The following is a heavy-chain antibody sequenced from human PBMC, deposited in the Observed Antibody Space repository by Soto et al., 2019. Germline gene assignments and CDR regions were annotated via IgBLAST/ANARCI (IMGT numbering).Heavy chain of an antibody. V-gene: IGHV4-39*01. CDR2: IYYSGST. CDR1: GCSISSSRHY. Sequence: SETLSLTCTVSGCSISSSRHYWGWIRQPPGKGLEWIGSIYYSGSTYYNPSLKSRLTISVDTSKNQFSLKLSSVTAADTAVYYCARHAPYSSGWYYFDYWGQGALVTVSS. J-gene: IGHJ4*02. D-gene: IGHD6-19*01. CDR3: ARHAPYSSGWYYFDY.